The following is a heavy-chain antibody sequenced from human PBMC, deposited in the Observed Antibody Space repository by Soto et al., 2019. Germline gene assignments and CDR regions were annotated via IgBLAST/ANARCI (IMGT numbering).Heavy chain of an antibody. CDR1: GFTFSSFG. Sequence: GGSLRLCCAASGFTFSSFGMSWVRQAPGKGLEWVSVISGSGANTYYADSVKGRFTISRDTSKKTLYLQMNSLRAEDTAVYFCAKDFWGGYSYTQTIDYWGQGTLVTVSS. CDR2: ISGSGANT. D-gene: IGHD3-3*01. V-gene: IGHV3-23*01. CDR3: AKDFWGGYSYTQTIDY. J-gene: IGHJ4*02.